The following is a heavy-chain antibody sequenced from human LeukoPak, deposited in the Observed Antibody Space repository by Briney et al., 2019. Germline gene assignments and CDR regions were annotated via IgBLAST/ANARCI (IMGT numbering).Heavy chain of an antibody. CDR1: GFTFSSYA. Sequence: GGSLRLSCAASGFTFSSYAMSWVRQAPGKGLERVSAISGSGGSTYYADSVKGRFTISRDNSKNTLYLQMNSLRAEDTAVYYCAKDIRRYCSSTSCQGEVDYWGQGTLVTVSS. D-gene: IGHD2-2*01. V-gene: IGHV3-23*01. CDR2: ISGSGGST. CDR3: AKDIRRYCSSTSCQGEVDY. J-gene: IGHJ4*02.